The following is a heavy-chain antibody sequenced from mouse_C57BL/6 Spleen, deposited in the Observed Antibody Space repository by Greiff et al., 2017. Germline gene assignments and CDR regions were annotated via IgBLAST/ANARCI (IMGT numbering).Heavy chain of an antibody. CDR2: IHPNSGST. CDR1: GYTFTSYW. D-gene: IGHD1-1*01. Sequence: QVQLQQPGAELVKPGASVKLSCKASGYTFTSYWMHWVKQRPGQGLEWIGMIHPNSGSTNYNEKFKSKATLTVDKSSSTAYMQLSSLTSEDSAVYYCARRDGSTSNFVYWGQGTTLTVSA. CDR3: ARRDGSTSNFVY. V-gene: IGHV1-64*01. J-gene: IGHJ2*01.